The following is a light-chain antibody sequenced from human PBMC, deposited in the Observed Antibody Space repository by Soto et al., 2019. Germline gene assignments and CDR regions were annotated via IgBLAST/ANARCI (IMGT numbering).Light chain of an antibody. V-gene: IGLV1-47*01. CDR1: SSNIGINY. J-gene: IGLJ3*02. Sequence: QSVLTQPPSASGTPGQRVTISCSGSSSNIGINYVYWYQQLPGTAPKLLIYRNNHRPSGVPDRFYGSKSGTSASLAISGLRSEDEADYYCAAWDASLSSPVFGGGTKLTVL. CDR2: RNN. CDR3: AAWDASLSSPV.